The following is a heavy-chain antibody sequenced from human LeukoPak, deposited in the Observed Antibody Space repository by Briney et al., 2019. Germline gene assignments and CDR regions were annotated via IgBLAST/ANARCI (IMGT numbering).Heavy chain of an antibody. CDR3: ARDQVAPWFDP. CDR2: IYTSGST. V-gene: IGHV4-61*02. CDR1: GGSISSGSYY. J-gene: IGHJ5*02. D-gene: IGHD2-15*01. Sequence: SQTLSLTCTVSGGSISSGSYYWSWIRQPAGKGLEWIGRIYTSGSTNYNPSLKSRVTISVDTSKNQFSLKLSSVTAADTAVYYCARDQVAPWFDPWGQGTLVTASS.